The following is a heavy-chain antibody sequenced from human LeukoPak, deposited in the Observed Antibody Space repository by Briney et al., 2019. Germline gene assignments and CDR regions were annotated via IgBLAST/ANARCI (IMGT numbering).Heavy chain of an antibody. CDR2: VSYDGSDK. V-gene: IGHV3-30*18. Sequence: GGSLRLSCAASGFTFSNYGMLWVRQAPGKGLDWVAVVSYDGSDKHYADSVKGRFTISRDNSKNTLYLQLNSLRGDDTAVYYCANRFCTSSGCGVAYWGQGTLVTVSS. CDR3: ANRFCTSSGCGVAY. CDR1: GFTFSNYG. J-gene: IGHJ4*02. D-gene: IGHD2-2*01.